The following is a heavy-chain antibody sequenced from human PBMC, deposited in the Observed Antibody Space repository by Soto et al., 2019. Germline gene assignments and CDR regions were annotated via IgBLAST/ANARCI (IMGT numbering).Heavy chain of an antibody. CDR1: GGSISSYY. J-gene: IGHJ5*02. V-gene: IGHV4-59*12. D-gene: IGHD3-10*01. Sequence: SETLSLTCTVSGGSISSYYWSWIRQPPGKGLEWIGYINHSGSTNYNPSLKSRVTISVDTSKNQFSLKLSSVTAADTAVYYCARDGSGSYYNRWFDPWGQGTLVTVSS. CDR3: ARDGSGSYYNRWFDP. CDR2: INHSGST.